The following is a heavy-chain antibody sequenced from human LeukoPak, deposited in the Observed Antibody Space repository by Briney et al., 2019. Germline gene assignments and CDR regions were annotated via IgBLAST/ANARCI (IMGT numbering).Heavy chain of an antibody. Sequence: ASVKVSCKASGGTFSSYAISWVRQAPGQGLEWMGRIIPILGIANYAQKLQGRVTMTTDTSTSTAYMELRSLRSDDTAVYYCARGIYDFLEGGSRGYYFDYWGQGTLVTVSS. CDR3: ARGIYDFLEGGSRGYYFDY. CDR1: GGTFSSYA. J-gene: IGHJ4*02. V-gene: IGHV1-69*04. CDR2: IIPILGIA. D-gene: IGHD3-3*01.